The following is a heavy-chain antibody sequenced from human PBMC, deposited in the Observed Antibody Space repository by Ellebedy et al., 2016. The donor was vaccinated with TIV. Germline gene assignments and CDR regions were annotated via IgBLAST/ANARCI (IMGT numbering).Heavy chain of an antibody. Sequence: MPSETLSLTCAVSGGSFSDYSWSWIRQSAGKGLEWIGRIYTSGNTNYNPSLKSRVTMSVDTSKNHFSLKLTSVTAADTARYYCARGGSFANFWGQGILVTVSS. CDR3: ARGGSFANF. CDR2: IYTSGNT. J-gene: IGHJ4*02. V-gene: IGHV4-59*10. D-gene: IGHD1-26*01. CDR1: GGSFSDYS.